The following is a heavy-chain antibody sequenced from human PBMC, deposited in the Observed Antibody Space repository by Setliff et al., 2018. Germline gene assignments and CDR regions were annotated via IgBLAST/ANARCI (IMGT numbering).Heavy chain of an antibody. V-gene: IGHV4-61*02. J-gene: IGHJ6*02. CDR2: IYTSGST. D-gene: IGHD5-18*01. Sequence: SETLSPTCTVSGGSISSGSYYWSWIRQPAGKGLEWIGRIYTSGSTNYNPSLKSRVTISVDTSKNQFSLKLSSVTAADTAVYYCARGRGYSYGSTFHCYYGMDVWGQGTTVTVS. CDR1: GGSISSGSYY. CDR3: ARGRGYSYGSTFHCYYGMDV.